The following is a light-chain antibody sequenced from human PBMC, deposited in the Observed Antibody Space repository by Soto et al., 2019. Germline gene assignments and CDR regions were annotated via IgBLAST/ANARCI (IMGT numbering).Light chain of an antibody. J-gene: IGKJ1*01. V-gene: IGKV1-39*01. CDR1: QRITNS. Sequence: DIQMTQSPSSLSASVGDRVTIPCRASQRITNSLNWYQQKPGRAPNLLIYAASSLQRGAPSRFSGSGSGTDFTLTISSLQPEDFATYFCQQSFTTPWTFGQGTKVEIK. CDR2: AAS. CDR3: QQSFTTPWT.